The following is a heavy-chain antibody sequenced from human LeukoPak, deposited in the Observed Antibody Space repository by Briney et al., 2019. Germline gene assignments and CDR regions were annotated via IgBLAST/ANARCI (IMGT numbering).Heavy chain of an antibody. D-gene: IGHD1-26*01. CDR2: ISAYNGNT. J-gene: IGHJ4*02. CDR3: ARDFSYSASHGQIDY. V-gene: IGHV1-18*01. Sequence: GASVKVSCKASGYTFTSYGISWVRQAPGQGLEWMGWISAYNGNTNYAQKLQGRVTMTTDTSTSTAYMELRSLRSDDTAVYYCARDFSYSASHGQIDYWGQGTLVTVSS. CDR1: GYTFTSYG.